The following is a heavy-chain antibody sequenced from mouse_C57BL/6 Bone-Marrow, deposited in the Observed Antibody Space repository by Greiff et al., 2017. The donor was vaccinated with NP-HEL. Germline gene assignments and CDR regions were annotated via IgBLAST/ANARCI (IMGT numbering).Heavy chain of an antibody. CDR3: ARAYLLWLRRWFAY. CDR2: ILPGSGST. CDR1: GYTFTGYW. D-gene: IGHD2-2*01. J-gene: IGHJ3*01. Sequence: QVQLQQSGAELMKPGASVKLSCKATGYTFTGYWIEWVKQRPGHGLEWIGEILPGSGSTNYNEKIKGKATFTADTSSNTAYMQISSLTTEDSAIYYCARAYLLWLRRWFAYWGQGTLVTVSA. V-gene: IGHV1-9*01.